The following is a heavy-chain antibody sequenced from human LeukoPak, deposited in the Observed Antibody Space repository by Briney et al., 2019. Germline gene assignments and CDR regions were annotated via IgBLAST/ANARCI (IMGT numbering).Heavy chain of an antibody. CDR2: IYSGGNT. Sequence: PGGSLRLSCAASGFTVSNNYMSWVRQAPGKGLEWVSVIYSGGNTYYADSVKGRFTIPRDNSKNTLYLQMNSLRAEDTAVYYCARDFSDYGMDVWGQGTTVTVSS. J-gene: IGHJ6*02. CDR1: GFTVSNNY. V-gene: IGHV3-53*01. CDR3: ARDFSDYGMDV.